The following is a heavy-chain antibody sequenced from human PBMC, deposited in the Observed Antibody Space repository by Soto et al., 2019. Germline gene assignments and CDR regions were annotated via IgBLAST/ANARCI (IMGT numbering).Heavy chain of an antibody. CDR2: FYNRGST. D-gene: IGHD6-13*01. CDR3: ARHVHSSSWVVDV. CDR1: GGSISGYY. V-gene: IGHV4-59*08. Sequence: PSETLSLTCTVSGGSISGYYWSWIRQPPGKGLEWIGYFYNRGSTNNNPSLKSRVTISVDTSKNQLSLKLTSVIAADTAVYYCARHVHSSSWVVDVWGQGTTVTVSS. J-gene: IGHJ6*02.